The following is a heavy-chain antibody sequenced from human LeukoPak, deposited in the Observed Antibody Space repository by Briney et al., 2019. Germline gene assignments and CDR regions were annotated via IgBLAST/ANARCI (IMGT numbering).Heavy chain of an antibody. D-gene: IGHD2-2*02. V-gene: IGHV4-4*07. J-gene: IGHJ5*02. Sequence: SETLSLTCTVSGGSISSYYWSWIRQPAGKALEWIGRIYTSGSTNYNPSLKSRVTMSVDTSKNQFSLKLSSVTAADTAVYYCARDDVYCSSTSCYNNWFDPWGQGTLVTVSS. CDR1: GGSISSYY. CDR2: IYTSGST. CDR3: ARDDVYCSSTSCYNNWFDP.